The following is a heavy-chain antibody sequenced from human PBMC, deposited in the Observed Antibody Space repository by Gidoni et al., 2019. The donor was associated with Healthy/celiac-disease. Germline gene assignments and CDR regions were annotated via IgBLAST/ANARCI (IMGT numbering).Heavy chain of an antibody. V-gene: IGHV4-34*01. D-gene: IGHD5-18*01. J-gene: IGHJ6*02. CDR1: GGSFSGYY. CDR3: ASLSLRGYSYGHNYYGMDV. CDR2: INHSGST. Sequence: QVQLQQWGAGLLKPSETLSLTCAVYGGSFSGYYWSWIRQPPGKGLEWIGEINHSGSTNYNPSLKSRVTISVDTSKNQFSLKLSSVTAADTAVYYCASLSLRGYSYGHNYYGMDVWGQGTTVTVSS.